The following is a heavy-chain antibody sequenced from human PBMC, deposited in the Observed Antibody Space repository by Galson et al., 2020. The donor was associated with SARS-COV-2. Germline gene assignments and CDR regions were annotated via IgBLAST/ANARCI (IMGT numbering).Heavy chain of an antibody. CDR1: GFTFSSYG. Sequence: GGSLRLSCAASGFTFSSYGMHWVRQAPGKGLEWVAVIWYDGSNKYYADSVKGRFTISRDNSKNTLYLQMNSLRAEDTAVYYCAKDQGGGDIVVVPAPYGMDVWGQGTTVTVSS. CDR2: IWYDGSNK. J-gene: IGHJ6*02. V-gene: IGHV3-33*06. CDR3: AKDQGGGDIVVVPAPYGMDV. D-gene: IGHD2-2*01.